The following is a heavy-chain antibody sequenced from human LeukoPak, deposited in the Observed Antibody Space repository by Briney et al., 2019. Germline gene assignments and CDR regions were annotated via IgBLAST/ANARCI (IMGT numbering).Heavy chain of an antibody. J-gene: IGHJ4*02. CDR3: ARDASTRCYLCEVDY. CDR1: GFTFSSYS. Sequence: GGSLRLSCAASGFTFSSYSMNWVRQAPGKGLEWVSSISSSSSYIYYADSVKGRFTISRDNAKNSLYLQMNSLRAEDTAVYYCARDASTRCYLCEVDYWGQGTPVTVSS. V-gene: IGHV3-21*01. D-gene: IGHD2-2*01. CDR2: ISSSSSYI.